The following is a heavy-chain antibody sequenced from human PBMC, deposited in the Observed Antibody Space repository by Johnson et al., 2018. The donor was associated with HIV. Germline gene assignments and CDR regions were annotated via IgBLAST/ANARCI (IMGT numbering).Heavy chain of an antibody. D-gene: IGHD1-26*01. CDR2: ISYDGSDK. CDR1: GFTFITYG. V-gene: IGHV3-30*03. Sequence: QVQLVESGGGVVQPGRSLRLSCAASGFTFITYGMHWVRQAPGKGLEWVALISYDGSDKYYADSVKGRFTISRDNSKNTLYLQMNSLRVEDTAVYYCAREGEDAFDIWGQGTMVTVSS. J-gene: IGHJ3*02. CDR3: AREGEDAFDI.